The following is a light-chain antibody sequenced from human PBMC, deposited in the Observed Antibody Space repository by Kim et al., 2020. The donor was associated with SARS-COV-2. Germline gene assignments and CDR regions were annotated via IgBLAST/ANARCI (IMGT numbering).Light chain of an antibody. CDR2: KGS. J-gene: IGLJ3*02. CDR1: ALPNQY. V-gene: IGLV3-25*03. Sequence: VSPGQTARITCSGDALPNQYAYWYQQKPGQAHVLVIYKGSERPSGIPERFSGSSSGTTVTLTISGVQAEDEADYYCQSADSSGTWVFGGGTQLTVL. CDR3: QSADSSGTWV.